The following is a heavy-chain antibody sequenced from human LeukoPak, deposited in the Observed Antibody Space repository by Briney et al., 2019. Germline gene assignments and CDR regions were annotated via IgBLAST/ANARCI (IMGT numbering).Heavy chain of an antibody. CDR1: GGSISSYY. CDR2: IYTSGST. V-gene: IGHV4-4*07. D-gene: IGHD2-2*02. CDR3: ARDGGVVPAAIRGSWFDP. J-gene: IGHJ5*02. Sequence: SETLSLTCTVSGGSISSYYWSWIRQPAGKGLEWIGRIYTSGSTNYNPSLKSRVTMSVDTSKNQFSLKLSSVTAADTAVYYCARDGGVVPAAIRGSWFDPWGQGTLVTVSS.